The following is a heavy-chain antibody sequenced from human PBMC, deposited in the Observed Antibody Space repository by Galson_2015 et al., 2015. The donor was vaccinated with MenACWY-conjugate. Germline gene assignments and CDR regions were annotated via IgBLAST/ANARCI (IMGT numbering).Heavy chain of an antibody. CDR3: AKGPLYDSSGSDFDYFDY. D-gene: IGHD3-22*01. CDR2: TSGSGGVT. V-gene: IGHV3-23*01. Sequence: SLRLSCAASGFIFNKYAMTWIRQAPGKGLEWLSATSGSGGVTYHADSVKGRFTIFRDNSKNTVYLQMNSLKVEDTARYYCAKGPLYDSSGSDFDYFDYWGQGTLVTVSS. J-gene: IGHJ4*02. CDR1: GFIFNKYA.